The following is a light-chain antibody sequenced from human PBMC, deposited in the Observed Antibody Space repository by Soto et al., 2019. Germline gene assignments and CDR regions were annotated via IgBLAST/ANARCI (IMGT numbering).Light chain of an antibody. CDR3: QYYGSSSLT. CDR2: GAS. J-gene: IGKJ4*01. CDR1: QSVSSSY. Sequence: ETVLTQSPGTLSLSPGERATLSCRASQSVSSSYLAWYQQKPGQAPRLLIYGASRRATGIPDRFSGSGSGTDFTLTISRLEPEDFAVYYCQYYGSSSLTFGGGTKGEI. V-gene: IGKV3-20*01.